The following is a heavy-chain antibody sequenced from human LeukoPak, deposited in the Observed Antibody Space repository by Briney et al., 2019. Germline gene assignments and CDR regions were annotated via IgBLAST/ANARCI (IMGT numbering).Heavy chain of an antibody. V-gene: IGHV4-59*08. D-gene: IGHD3-10*01. J-gene: IGHJ5*02. Sequence: PSETLSLTCTVSGGSISSYYWSWIRQPPGKGLEWIGYIYYSGSTNYNPSLKSRVTISVDTSKNQFSLKLSSATAADTAVYYCARLATRITMVRGVTRNWFDPWGQGTLVTVSS. CDR3: ARLATRITMVRGVTRNWFDP. CDR1: GGSISSYY. CDR2: IYYSGST.